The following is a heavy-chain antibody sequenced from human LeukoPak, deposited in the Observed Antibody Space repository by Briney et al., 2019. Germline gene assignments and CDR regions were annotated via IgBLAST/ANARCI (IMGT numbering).Heavy chain of an antibody. Sequence: SETLSLTCSVSGGSINNITYYWGWIRQPPGNGLEWIGNIYHSGSTYYNPSLKNRVTISVDTSKNQFSLKLSSVTAADTAVYYCARDSGFWSGYYNYWGQGTLVTVSS. D-gene: IGHD3-3*01. J-gene: IGHJ4*02. CDR1: GGSINNITYY. CDR2: IYHSGST. V-gene: IGHV4-39*07. CDR3: ARDSGFWSGYYNY.